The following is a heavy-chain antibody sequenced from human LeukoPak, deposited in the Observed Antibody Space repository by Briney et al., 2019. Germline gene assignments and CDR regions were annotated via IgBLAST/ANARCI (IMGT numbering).Heavy chain of an antibody. J-gene: IGHJ5*02. CDR3: ARARGVPSWFDP. CDR1: GFAFSSYA. D-gene: IGHD3-10*01. CDR2: ISSSGSYI. V-gene: IGHV3-21*01. Sequence: GGSLRLSCAASGFAFSSYAMSWVRQAPGKGLEWVSSISSSGSYIYYADSVKGRFTISRDNAKNSLYLQMNSLRAEDTAVYYCARARGVPSWFDPWGQGTLVTVSS.